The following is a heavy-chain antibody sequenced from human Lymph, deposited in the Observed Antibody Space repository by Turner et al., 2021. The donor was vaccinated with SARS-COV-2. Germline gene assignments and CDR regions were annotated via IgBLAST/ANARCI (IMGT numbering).Heavy chain of an antibody. V-gene: IGHV3-30*04. CDR2: ISYDGSDK. Sequence: QVQLVESGGGVVQPGRSLRSSCAASAFTFSSYAMHGVRQAPGKGLEWGAFISYDGSDKYYADSVKGRFTFSRDNSKNTLYLQMNSLRAEDTAVYYCARDRDSSGWVDYWGQGTLVTVSS. CDR3: ARDRDSSGWVDY. D-gene: IGHD3-22*01. J-gene: IGHJ4*02. CDR1: AFTFSSYA.